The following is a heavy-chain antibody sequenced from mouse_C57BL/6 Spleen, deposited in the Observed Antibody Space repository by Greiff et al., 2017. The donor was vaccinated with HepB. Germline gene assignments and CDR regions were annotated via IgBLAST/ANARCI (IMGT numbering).Heavy chain of an antibody. D-gene: IGHD2-3*01. CDR3: ARDPRWLKAMDY. V-gene: IGHV5-4*01. J-gene: IGHJ4*01. CDR1: GFTFSSYA. CDR2: LSDGGSYT. Sequence: EVQVVESGGGLVKPGGSLKLSCAASGFTFSSYAMSWVRQTPEKRLEWVATLSDGGSYTYYPDNVKGRFTISRDNAKNNLYLQMSHLKSEDTAMYYCARDPRWLKAMDYWGQGTSVTVSS.